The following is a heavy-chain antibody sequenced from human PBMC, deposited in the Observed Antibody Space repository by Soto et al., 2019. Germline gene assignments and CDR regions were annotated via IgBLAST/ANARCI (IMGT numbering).Heavy chain of an antibody. CDR2: ISYDGSNK. J-gene: IGHJ4*02. CDR3: AKDRGIYGPRGVDY. D-gene: IGHD3-16*01. Sequence: GGSLRLSCAVSRFTFSSYAMHWVRQAPGKGLEWVAVISYDGSNKYYADSVKGRFTISRDNSKNTLYLQMNSLRAEDTAVYYCAKDRGIYGPRGVDYWGQGTLDTVSS. CDR1: RFTFSSYA. V-gene: IGHV3-30*18.